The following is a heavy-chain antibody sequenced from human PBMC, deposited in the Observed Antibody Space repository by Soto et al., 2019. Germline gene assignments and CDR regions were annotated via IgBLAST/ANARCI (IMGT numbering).Heavy chain of an antibody. CDR1: GYTFTSYY. V-gene: IGHV1-46*01. Sequence: QVQLVQSGAEVKKPGASVKVSCKASGYTFTSYYMHWVRQAPGQGLEWMGIINPGGGSTSYAQKFKGLVTMTRDTSTSTCYRELSSLRSEDTAGYYCARGSTTLSDFWGQGTMVTVSS. CDR3: ARGSTTLSDF. J-gene: IGHJ4*02. CDR2: INPGGGST. D-gene: IGHD2-21*01.